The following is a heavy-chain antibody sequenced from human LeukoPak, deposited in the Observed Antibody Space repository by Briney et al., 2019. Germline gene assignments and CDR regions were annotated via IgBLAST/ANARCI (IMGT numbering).Heavy chain of an antibody. Sequence: GGSLRLPCSASGFTFSSYTIHWVRQAPGKGLEFVSAITNNGGNTYYADSVKGRFTISRDNSKNTVYLQMSSLRAEDMAVYYCVIVRGYFDSSGSDYWGQGTLVTVSS. D-gene: IGHD3-9*01. V-gene: IGHV3-64D*06. CDR1: GFTFSSYT. CDR2: ITNNGGNT. J-gene: IGHJ4*02. CDR3: VIVRGYFDSSGSDY.